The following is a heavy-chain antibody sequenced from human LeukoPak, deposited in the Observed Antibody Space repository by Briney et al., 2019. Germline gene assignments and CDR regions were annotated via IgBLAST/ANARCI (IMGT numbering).Heavy chain of an antibody. D-gene: IGHD3/OR15-3a*01. V-gene: IGHV1-46*01. CDR3: ARDKGGLGRGYYYMDV. J-gene: IGHJ6*03. Sequence: GASVKVSCKASGYTFTSYYMHWVRQAPGQGLEWMGIINPSGGSTSYAQKFQGRVTITRNTSISTAYMELSSLRSEDTAVYYCARDKGGLGRGYYYMDVWGKGTTVTVSS. CDR2: INPSGGST. CDR1: GYTFTSYY.